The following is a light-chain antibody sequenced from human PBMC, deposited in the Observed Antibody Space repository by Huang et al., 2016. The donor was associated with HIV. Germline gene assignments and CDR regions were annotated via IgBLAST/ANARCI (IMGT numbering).Light chain of an antibody. CDR3: QQRSTWPPAVT. Sequence: EIVLTQSPATLSLSPGERATLSYRASQSVSSYLAWYQQKPGQAPRLLIYDASNRATGIPARFSGSGSGTDFTLTISSLEPEDFAVYYCQQRSTWPPAVTFGGGTKVEIK. J-gene: IGKJ4*01. V-gene: IGKV3-11*01. CDR2: DAS. CDR1: QSVSSY.